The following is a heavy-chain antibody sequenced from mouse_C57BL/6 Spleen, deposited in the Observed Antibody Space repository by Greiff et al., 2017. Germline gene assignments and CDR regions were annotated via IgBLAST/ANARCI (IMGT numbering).Heavy chain of an antibody. J-gene: IGHJ1*03. CDR2: IYPGDGDT. CDR3: ARSGSSGSSYGNFDV. Sequence: QVQLQQSGAELVKPGASVKISCKASGYAFSSYWMNWVKQRPGKGLEWIGQIYPGDGDTNYNGKFKGKATLTADKSSSTAYMQLSSLTSEDSAVYCCARSGSSGSSYGNFDVWGTGTMVTVSS. D-gene: IGHD1-1*01. CDR1: GYAFSSYW. V-gene: IGHV1-80*01.